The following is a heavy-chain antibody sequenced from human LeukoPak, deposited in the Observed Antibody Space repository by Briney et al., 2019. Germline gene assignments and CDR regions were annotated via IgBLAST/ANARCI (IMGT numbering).Heavy chain of an antibody. CDR3: ARISMFPGDVWKTDLRFYFDT. V-gene: IGHV4-39*02. CDR1: GGPLSRSTHR. J-gene: IGHJ4*02. Sequence: PSETLSLTCTVSGGPLSRSTHRWGWVRQPPGKGLEWIGSIYFSGKTHYNFSLQSRVTLFVDTSKKRFSLNLTSVTAADTALYYCARISMFPGDVWKTDLRFYFDTWGQGTLVTVSS. D-gene: IGHD3-3*01. CDR2: IYFSGKT.